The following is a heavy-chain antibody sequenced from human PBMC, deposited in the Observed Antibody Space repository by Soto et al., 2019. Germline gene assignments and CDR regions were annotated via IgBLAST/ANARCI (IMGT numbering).Heavy chain of an antibody. Sequence: PSETLSLTCTVSGGSISSGGYYWSWIRQHPGKGLEWIGYIYYSGSTYYNPSLKSRVTISVDTSKNQFSLKLSSVTAADTAVYYCAREGYDFWSGTKAFDIWGQGTMVTVSS. D-gene: IGHD3-3*01. J-gene: IGHJ3*02. CDR3: AREGYDFWSGTKAFDI. CDR1: GGSISSGGYY. CDR2: IYYSGST. V-gene: IGHV4-31*03.